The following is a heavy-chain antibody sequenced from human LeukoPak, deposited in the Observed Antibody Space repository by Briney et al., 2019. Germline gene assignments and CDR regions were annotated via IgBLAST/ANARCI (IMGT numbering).Heavy chain of an antibody. D-gene: IGHD3-10*01. Sequence: PSETLSLTCTVSGYSISSGYYWGWIRQPPGKGLEWIGSIYHSGSTYYNPSLKSRVTISVDTSKNQFSLKLSSVTAADTAVYYCARGSITVWFGELLSDWFDPWGQGTLVTVSS. CDR1: GYSISSGYY. CDR2: IYHSGST. CDR3: ARGSITVWFGELLSDWFDP. V-gene: IGHV4-38-2*02. J-gene: IGHJ5*02.